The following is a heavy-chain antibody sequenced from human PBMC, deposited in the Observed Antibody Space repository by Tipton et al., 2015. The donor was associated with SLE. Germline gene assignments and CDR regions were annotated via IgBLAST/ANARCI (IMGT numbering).Heavy chain of an antibody. CDR2: INPNSGGT. CDR3: ARDRAQMVVYAITPLVG. J-gene: IGHJ4*02. CDR1: GYTFTGYY. Sequence: QVQLVQSGAEVKKPGASVKVSCKASGYTFTGYYMHWVRQAPGQGLEWMGWINPNSGGTNYAQKFQGRVTMTRDTSISTAYMELSRLRSDDTAVYYCARDRAQMVVYAITPLVGWGQGTLVTVSS. V-gene: IGHV1-2*02. D-gene: IGHD2-8*02.